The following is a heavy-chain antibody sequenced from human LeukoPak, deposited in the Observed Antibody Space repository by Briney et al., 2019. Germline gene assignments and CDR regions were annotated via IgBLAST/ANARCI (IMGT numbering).Heavy chain of an antibody. CDR1: GGPISSGDYY. Sequence: SQTLSLTCTVSGGPISSGDYYWSWIRQPPGKGLEWIGYIYYSVSTYYNPSLKSRVTISVDTSKNPFSLKLSSVHAADTAVYFCARHWGPRSSYEWFDPWGQGTLVTVSS. V-gene: IGHV4-30-4*01. J-gene: IGHJ5*02. CDR2: IYYSVST. D-gene: IGHD7-27*01. CDR3: ARHWGPRSSYEWFDP.